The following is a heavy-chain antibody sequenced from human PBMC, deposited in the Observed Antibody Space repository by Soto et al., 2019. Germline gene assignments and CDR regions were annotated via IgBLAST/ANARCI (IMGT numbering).Heavy chain of an antibody. D-gene: IGHD4-17*01. J-gene: IGHJ6*04. CDR1: GITFDEYA. CDR2: IRWNSGTV. V-gene: IGHV3-9*01. Sequence: EVQLVESGGGLVQPGRSLRLSCVASGITFDEYAMHWVRQAPGKGLEWVSSIRWNSGTVGYADSVKGRFTISRDNAKKSLYHQMSTLRAEDAALYFCAKDKNRYGDSSSAVWGKGTKVTVSS. CDR3: AKDKNRYGDSSSAV.